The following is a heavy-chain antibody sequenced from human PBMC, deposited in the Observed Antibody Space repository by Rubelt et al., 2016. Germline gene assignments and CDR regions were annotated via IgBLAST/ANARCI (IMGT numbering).Heavy chain of an antibody. CDR1: GYSISSGYY. V-gene: IGHV4-38-2*02. CDR2: VFRSGTT. J-gene: IGHJ4*02. CDR3: GREGGVATPSIDH. D-gene: IGHD5-12*01. Sequence: QVLLQQSGPGVVKPSETLSLFCSVSGYSISSGYYWGWIRQSPGRGLEHIGNVFRSGTTFYNPSLGGRFTISMDASKNNFSLGLTSLSAADTAIYYCGREGGVATPSIDHWGQGTLVTVS.